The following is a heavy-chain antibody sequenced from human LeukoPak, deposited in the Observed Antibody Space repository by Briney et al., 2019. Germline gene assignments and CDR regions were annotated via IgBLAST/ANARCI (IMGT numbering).Heavy chain of an antibody. Sequence: SETLSLTCSVSGYSIGSGHYWGWIRQPPGKGLEWIGSMYQTGSSYYSPSLKSRVTISLDTSKNQISLKLTFVTAADTAFYFCARENVVAQGTFDYWGQGALVTVAS. CDR2: MYQTGSS. CDR1: GYSIGSGHY. CDR3: ARENVVAQGTFDY. D-gene: IGHD2-21*01. J-gene: IGHJ4*02. V-gene: IGHV4-38-2*02.